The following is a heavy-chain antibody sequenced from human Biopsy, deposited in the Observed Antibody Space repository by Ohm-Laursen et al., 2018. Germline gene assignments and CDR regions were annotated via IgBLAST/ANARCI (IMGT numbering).Heavy chain of an antibody. Sequence: GTLSLTCRVSGGSISSSYWSWIRQPPGKGLEWIGYISYSGSTSYNPSLKSRVTISADTSKNQLSLTLGSLTAADTAVYFCAKQWSYYESFTQHYRGDFDYWGQGTLVIVSS. D-gene: IGHD3-16*01. CDR3: AKQWSYYESFTQHYRGDFDY. J-gene: IGHJ4*02. CDR1: GGSISSSY. CDR2: ISYSGST. V-gene: IGHV4-59*08.